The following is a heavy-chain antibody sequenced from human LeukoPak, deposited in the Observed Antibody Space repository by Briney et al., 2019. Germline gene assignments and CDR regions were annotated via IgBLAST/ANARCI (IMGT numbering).Heavy chain of an antibody. D-gene: IGHD6-13*01. Sequence: SETLSLTCTVSGYSISSGYYWGWIRQPPGKGLEWIGSIYHSGSTYYNPSLKSRVTISVDTSKNQFSLKLSSVTAADTAVYYCARQGGIAAAGTLPYYYYYMDVWGKGTTVTISS. J-gene: IGHJ6*03. CDR2: IYHSGST. CDR3: ARQGGIAAAGTLPYYYYYMDV. CDR1: GYSISSGYY. V-gene: IGHV4-38-2*02.